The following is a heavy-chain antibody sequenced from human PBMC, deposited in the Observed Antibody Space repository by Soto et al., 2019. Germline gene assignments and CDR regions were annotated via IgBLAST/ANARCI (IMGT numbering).Heavy chain of an antibody. J-gene: IGHJ4*02. CDR3: ATPTPLRGAMITNINFDF. CDR2: ISLYSDGT. D-gene: IGHD3-10*01. Sequence: ASVKGSCKTSGYTCSNYGITWVRQAPGQPLEWLGWISLYSDGTNYAQKFQCRVSMTTDTVTDTAYMELSGLKSDDTAVYYCATPTPLRGAMITNINFDFWGQGTPVTVSS. V-gene: IGHV1-18*01. CDR1: GYTCSNYG.